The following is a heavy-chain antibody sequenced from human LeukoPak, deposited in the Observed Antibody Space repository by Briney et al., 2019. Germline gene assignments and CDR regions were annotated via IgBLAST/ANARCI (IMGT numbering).Heavy chain of an antibody. D-gene: IGHD1-26*01. Sequence: PGGSLRLSCAASGFTFSSYSMNWVRQAPGKGLEWVSSISSSSSYIYHADSVKGRFTISRDNAKNSLYLQMNSLRAEDTAVYYCARGGSYLSAFDIWGQGTMVTVSS. CDR2: ISSSSSYI. J-gene: IGHJ3*02. CDR3: ARGGSYLSAFDI. CDR1: GFTFSSYS. V-gene: IGHV3-21*04.